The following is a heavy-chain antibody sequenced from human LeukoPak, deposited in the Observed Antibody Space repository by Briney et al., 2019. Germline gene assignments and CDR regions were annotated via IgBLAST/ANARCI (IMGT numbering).Heavy chain of an antibody. CDR3: AKWGDYDVLTAYYVSDY. V-gene: IGHV3-23*01. D-gene: IGHD3-9*01. CDR2: ITGSGGNT. Sequence: PGASLRLSCAASGFTFSNYAMSWVRQAPGKGLEWVSAITGSGGNTYYADSVKGRFTISRDNSKNTVFLQMNSLRAEDTGVYYCAKWGDYDVLTAYYVSDYWGQGTLVTVSS. CDR1: GFTFSNYA. J-gene: IGHJ4*02.